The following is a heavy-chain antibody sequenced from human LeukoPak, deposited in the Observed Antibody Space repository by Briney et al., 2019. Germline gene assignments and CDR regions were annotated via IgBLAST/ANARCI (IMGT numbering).Heavy chain of an antibody. D-gene: IGHD1-26*01. CDR2: MNPNSGNT. V-gene: IGHV1-8*01. CDR3: ARDDSGSYYFDY. CDR1: VYTFTSYD. Sequence: ASVKVSCKASVYTFTSYDINWVRQATGQGLEWMGWMNPNSGNTGYAQKFQGRVTMTRNTSISTAYMELSSLRSEDTAVYYCARDDSGSYYFDYWGQGTLVTVSS. J-gene: IGHJ4*02.